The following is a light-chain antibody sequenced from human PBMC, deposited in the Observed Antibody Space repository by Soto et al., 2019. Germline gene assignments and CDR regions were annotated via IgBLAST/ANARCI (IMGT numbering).Light chain of an antibody. CDR1: SGHSSYI. V-gene: IGLV4-60*02. CDR2: LEGCGSY. J-gene: IGLJ3*02. CDR3: ETWDSNTRV. Sequence: QLVLTQSSSASASLGSSVKLTCTLNSGHSSYIIAWHQQQPGKAPRYLMKLEGCGSYNKGSGVPDRFSGSSSGADRYLTISNLQFEDEADYYCETWDSNTRVFGGGTKLTVL.